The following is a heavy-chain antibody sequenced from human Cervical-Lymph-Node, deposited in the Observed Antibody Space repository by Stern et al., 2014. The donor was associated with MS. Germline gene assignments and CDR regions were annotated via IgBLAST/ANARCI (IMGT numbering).Heavy chain of an antibody. Sequence: QVQLQESGPGLVKPSETLSLTCTVSGDSIRSSSYFWGWVRQPPGKGLEWIGSVYYSGSPYYNPSLKSRVTISVNTPENQFPLRLSSVTAADTAVFYCVRLAYFRSDSSYYYDMDVWGQGTKVTVSS. J-gene: IGHJ6*02. D-gene: IGHD3-3*01. CDR1: GDSIRSSSYF. CDR2: VYYSGSP. CDR3: VRLAYFRSDSSYYYDMDV. V-gene: IGHV4-39*01.